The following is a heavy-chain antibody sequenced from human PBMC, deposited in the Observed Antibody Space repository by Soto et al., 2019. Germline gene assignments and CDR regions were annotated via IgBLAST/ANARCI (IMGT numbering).Heavy chain of an antibody. J-gene: IGHJ6*02. Sequence: SETLSLTCTVSGGSVSSGSYYWSWIRQPPGKGLEWIGYIYYSGSTNYNPSLKSRVTISVDTSKNQFSLKLSSVTAADTAVYYCARDPHIVVVPAAIRKAYYYYGMDVWGQGTTVTVSS. CDR2: IYYSGST. CDR3: ARDPHIVVVPAAIRKAYYYYGMDV. V-gene: IGHV4-61*01. CDR1: GGSVSSGSYY. D-gene: IGHD2-2*02.